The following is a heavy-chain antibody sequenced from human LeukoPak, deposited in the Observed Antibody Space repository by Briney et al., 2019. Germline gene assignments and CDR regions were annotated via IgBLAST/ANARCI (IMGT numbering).Heavy chain of an antibody. CDR2: ISASGRTT. D-gene: IGHD3-3*01. V-gene: IGHV3-23*01. J-gene: IGHJ4*02. CDR3: AKDHGITIFGVANDPLDY. Sequence: GGSLRLSCAASGFTFSSYAMNWVRQAPGKGLEWVSVISASGRTTFYADSVKGRFTISRDNSKNTLYLQMHSLGAEDTAVYYCAKDHGITIFGVANDPLDYWAQGTLVTVSS. CDR1: GFTFSSYA.